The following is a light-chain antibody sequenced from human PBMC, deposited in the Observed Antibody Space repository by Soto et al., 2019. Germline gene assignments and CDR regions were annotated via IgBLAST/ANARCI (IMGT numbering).Light chain of an antibody. CDR1: QRVSGD. J-gene: IGKJ1*01. V-gene: IGKV3-11*01. CDR2: DTY. CDR3: QQRNNWPWT. Sequence: EIVLTQSPATLSLSPGQRATLSCRASQRVSGDLAWFQQKPGQAPRLLIYDTYNRATGLPARFSGSGSGTAFTLPISSLEPEDFAVYYCQQRNNWPWTFGQGTKVEIK.